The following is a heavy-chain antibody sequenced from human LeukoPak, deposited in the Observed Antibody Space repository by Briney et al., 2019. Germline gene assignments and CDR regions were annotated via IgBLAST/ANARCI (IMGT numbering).Heavy chain of an antibody. CDR2: IWSDGSNK. Sequence: GGSLRLSCAASGFTFSSHGMHWVRQAPGKGLEWVSVIWSDGSNKDYADSVKGRFTISRDNSKNTLYLQMNRLRAEDTAVYYCAEDRGARGSGWFDRWGQGTLVSVS. J-gene: IGHJ5*02. CDR3: AEDRGARGSGWFDR. CDR1: GFTFSSHG. D-gene: IGHD3-10*01. V-gene: IGHV3-33*06.